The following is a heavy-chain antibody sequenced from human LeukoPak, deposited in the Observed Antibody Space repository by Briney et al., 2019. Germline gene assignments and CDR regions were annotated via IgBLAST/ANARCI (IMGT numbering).Heavy chain of an antibody. CDR1: GGSFSGYY. J-gene: IGHJ5*02. CDR2: INHSGST. CDR3: ARGADCSSTSCYGLDWFDP. D-gene: IGHD2-2*01. V-gene: IGHV4-34*01. Sequence: PPETLSLTCAVYGGSFSGYYWSWIRQPPGKGLEWIGEINHSGSTNYNPSLKSRVTISVDTSKNQFSLKLSSVTAADTAVYYCARGADCSSTSCYGLDWFDPWGQGTLVTVSS.